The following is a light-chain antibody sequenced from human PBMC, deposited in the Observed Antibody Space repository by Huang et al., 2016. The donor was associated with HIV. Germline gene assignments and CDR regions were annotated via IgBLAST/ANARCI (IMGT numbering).Light chain of an antibody. CDR2: DAS. Sequence: EILMTQSPGTLSVSPGDRATLSCRASQTINKNLAWYQQKPGQPPRLLIYDASTRATGIPARLSGSGSGTEFTLTISSLQSEDFATYYCQQYNDWPRTFGQGTKVEIK. CDR3: QQYNDWPRT. J-gene: IGKJ1*01. CDR1: QTINKN. V-gene: IGKV3-15*01.